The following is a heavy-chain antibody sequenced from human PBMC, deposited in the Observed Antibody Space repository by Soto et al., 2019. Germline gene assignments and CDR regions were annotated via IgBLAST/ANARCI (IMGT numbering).Heavy chain of an antibody. J-gene: IGHJ4*02. CDR3: ARGLTPFDY. D-gene: IGHD6-19*01. Sequence: QVQLQESGPGLVKPSETLSLTCTVSGGSISSYYWSWIRQPPGKGLEWIGYIYYSGSTNYNPSLKSRVTISVDTSKNQFSLKLSSVTAADTAVYSCARGLTPFDYWGQGTLVTVSS. CDR1: GGSISSYY. V-gene: IGHV4-59*01. CDR2: IYYSGST.